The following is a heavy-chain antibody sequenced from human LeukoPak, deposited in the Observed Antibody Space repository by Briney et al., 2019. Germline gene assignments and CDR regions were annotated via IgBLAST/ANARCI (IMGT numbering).Heavy chain of an antibody. CDR1: GYTFISYD. Sequence: ASVKVSCKASGYTFISYDINWVRQVTGQGLEWMGWMNPNSGNTGYAQKFQGRVTITRNTSISTAFMELSSLRSEDTAVYYCARLFQRNELNYYDSSGYSLGYWGQGTLVTVSS. CDR2: MNPNSGNT. J-gene: IGHJ4*02. D-gene: IGHD3-22*01. CDR3: ARLFQRNELNYYDSSGYSLGY. V-gene: IGHV1-8*03.